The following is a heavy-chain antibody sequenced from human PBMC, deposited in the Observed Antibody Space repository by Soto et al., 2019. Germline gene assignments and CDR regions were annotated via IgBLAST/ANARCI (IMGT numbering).Heavy chain of an antibody. CDR1: GVSISSGGYY. V-gene: IGHV4-31*03. J-gene: IGHJ5*02. D-gene: IGHD3-22*01. CDR2: IYYSGST. Sequence: SEILSLTFTVSGVSISSGGYYWSWIRQHPGKGLEWIGYIYYSGSTYYNPSLKSRVTISVDTSKNQFSLKLSSVTAADTAVYYGARFVRYDSRGRNWFDPWGQGTLVTVSS. CDR3: ARFVRYDSRGRNWFDP.